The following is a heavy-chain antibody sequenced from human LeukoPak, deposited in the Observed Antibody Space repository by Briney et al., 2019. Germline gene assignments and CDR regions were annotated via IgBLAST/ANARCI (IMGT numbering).Heavy chain of an antibody. Sequence: GGSLRLSCAASGFTFSSSSLNWVRQAPGKGLEWVSSISSSRSYIYYADSVKGRFTISRDNAKNSLYLQMNSLGAEDTAVYYCAREGGFCFGDTCRFFDFWGQGTLVTVSS. V-gene: IGHV3-21*01. D-gene: IGHD2-15*01. J-gene: IGHJ4*02. CDR2: ISSSRSYI. CDR3: AREGGFCFGDTCRFFDF. CDR1: GFTFSSSS.